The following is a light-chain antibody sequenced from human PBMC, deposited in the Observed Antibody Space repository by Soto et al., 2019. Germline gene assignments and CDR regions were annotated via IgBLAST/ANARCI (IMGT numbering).Light chain of an antibody. Sequence: QSVLTQPASVSGSPGQSITISCTATTSDVGSHNFVSWYQQLPGKAPKLLIYEVTNRPSGTSNRFSGSKSGNTASLTISGLQAEDEADYYCSSFTNSILVFGGGTKVTVL. CDR3: SSFTNSILV. J-gene: IGLJ3*02. CDR1: TSDVGSHNF. CDR2: EVT. V-gene: IGLV2-14*01.